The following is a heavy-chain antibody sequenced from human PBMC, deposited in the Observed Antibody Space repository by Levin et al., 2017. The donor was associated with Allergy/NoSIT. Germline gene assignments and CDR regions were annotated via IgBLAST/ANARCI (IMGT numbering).Heavy chain of an antibody. CDR3: ARQEIIAVAGTNYYYGMDV. CDR1: GDSVSSNSAA. Sequence: SQTLSLTCAISGDSVSSNSAAWHWIRQSPSRGLEWLGRTYYRSKWYNDYAVSVKSRITINPDTSKNQFSLQLNSVTPEDTAVYYCARQEIIAVAGTNYYYGMDVWGQGTTVTVSS. V-gene: IGHV6-1*01. D-gene: IGHD6-19*01. CDR2: TYYRSKWYN. J-gene: IGHJ6*02.